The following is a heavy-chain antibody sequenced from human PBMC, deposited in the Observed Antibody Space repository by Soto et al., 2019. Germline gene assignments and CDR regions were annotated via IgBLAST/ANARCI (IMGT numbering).Heavy chain of an antibody. CDR3: ARVGRGVYGMDV. V-gene: IGHV3-74*01. Sequence: EVQLLESGGGLVPPGGSLRLSCAASGFIFSGYWMHWVRQAPGKGLVWVSRIKGDGSGISYADSVKGRFTVSRDNAKNSLYLQMNSLRDEDTAVYYCARVGRGVYGMDVWVQGTSVTVSS. J-gene: IGHJ6*02. CDR2: IKGDGSGI. CDR1: GFIFSGYW. D-gene: IGHD2-8*01.